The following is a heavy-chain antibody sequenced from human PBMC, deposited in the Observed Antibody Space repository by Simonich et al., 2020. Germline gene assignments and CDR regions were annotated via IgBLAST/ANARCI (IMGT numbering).Heavy chain of an antibody. CDR2: IYDSGST. Sequence: QVQLQESGPGLVKPSETLSLTCTVSGGSNRRYYWSWIRQPPGKGLEWFWYIYDSGSTNSNPSLKSRVTISVDTSKNQFSLKLSSVTAADTAVYYCARLPDYWGQGTLVTVSS. J-gene: IGHJ4*02. CDR3: ARLPDY. CDR1: GGSNRRYY. V-gene: IGHV4-59*08.